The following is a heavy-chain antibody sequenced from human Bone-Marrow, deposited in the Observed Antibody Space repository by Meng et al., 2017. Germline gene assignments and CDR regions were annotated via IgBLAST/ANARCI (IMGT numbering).Heavy chain of an antibody. CDR3: TLTYYYGSGSYN. CDR2: IRSKAYGGTT. Sequence: GESLKISCTASGLTLGDYSMSWFRQAPGKGLEWVGFIRSKAYGGTTEYAESVKGRFTISRDDSKSIAYLQMNSLKTEETAVYYCTLTYYYGSGSYNWGQGTLVTVSS. V-gene: IGHV3-49*03. J-gene: IGHJ4*02. D-gene: IGHD3-10*01. CDR1: GLTLGDYS.